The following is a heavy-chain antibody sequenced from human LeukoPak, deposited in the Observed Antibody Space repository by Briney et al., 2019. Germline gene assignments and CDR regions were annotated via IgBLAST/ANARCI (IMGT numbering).Heavy chain of an antibody. D-gene: IGHD2-8*01. CDR2: ISGSGGST. J-gene: IGHJ4*02. CDR3: AKVAEKTRLYDYYFDY. V-gene: IGHV3-23*01. CDR1: GFTFSSYG. Sequence: SGGSLRLSCAASGFTFSSYGMSWVRQAPGKGLEWVSAISGSGGSTYYADSVKGRFTISRDNSKNTLYLQMNSLRAEDTAVYYCAKVAEKTRLYDYYFDYWGQGTLVTVSS.